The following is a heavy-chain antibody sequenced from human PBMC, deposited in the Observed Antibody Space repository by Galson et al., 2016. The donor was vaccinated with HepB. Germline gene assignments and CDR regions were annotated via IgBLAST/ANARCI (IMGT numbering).Heavy chain of an antibody. D-gene: IGHD2-15*01. Sequence: ETLSLTCSVSGGSIITTGYYWGWIRQPPGRGLEWIGSVYYLGTTKYEPSLKSRVTISIDTSKNQFSLALNSVTAADTAVYYCVRVISEGVVVPPTHNWFDPWGQGTLVTVAS. CDR1: GGSIITTGYY. CDR2: VYYLGTT. J-gene: IGHJ5*02. CDR3: VRVISEGVVVPPTHNWFDP. V-gene: IGHV4-39*07.